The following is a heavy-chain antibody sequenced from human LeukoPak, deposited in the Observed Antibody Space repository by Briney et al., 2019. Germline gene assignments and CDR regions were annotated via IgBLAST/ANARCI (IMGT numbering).Heavy chain of an antibody. D-gene: IGHD5-18*01. CDR2: IRYDGTNQ. Sequence: PGGSLRLSCAASGFTFDSYGMHWVRQAPGKGLEWVAFIRYDGTNQYYVDSVKGRFTISRDNSKNTVYLQMNSLRAEDTAMYYCAKDRGYSYGLFDYWGQGTLVTVSS. V-gene: IGHV3-30*02. CDR3: AKDRGYSYGLFDY. CDR1: GFTFDSYG. J-gene: IGHJ4*02.